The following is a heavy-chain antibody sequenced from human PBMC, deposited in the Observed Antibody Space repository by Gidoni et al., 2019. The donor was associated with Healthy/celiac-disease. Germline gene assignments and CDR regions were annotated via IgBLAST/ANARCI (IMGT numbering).Heavy chain of an antibody. Sequence: QVQLQESGPGLVKPSQTLSLTCTVSGCSISSGSYYWSWIRQPAGKGLEWIGRIYTSGSTNYNPSLKSRVTISVDTSKNQFSLKLSSVTAADTAVYYCASSSGLDAFDIWGQGTMVTVSS. CDR3: ASSSGLDAFDI. CDR2: IYTSGST. V-gene: IGHV4-61*02. CDR1: GCSISSGSYY. J-gene: IGHJ3*02. D-gene: IGHD6-6*01.